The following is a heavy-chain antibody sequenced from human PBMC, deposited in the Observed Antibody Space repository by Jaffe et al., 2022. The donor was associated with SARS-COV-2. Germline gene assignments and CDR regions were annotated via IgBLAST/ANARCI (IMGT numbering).Heavy chain of an antibody. CDR2: IYYSGST. V-gene: IGHV4-59*01. CDR3: AREALVIANWFDP. J-gene: IGHJ5*02. CDR1: GGSISSYY. D-gene: IGHD3-9*01. Sequence: QVQLQESGPGLVKPSETLSLTCTVSGGSISSYYWSWIRQPPGKGLEWIGYIYYSGSTNYNPSLKSRVTISVDTSKNQFSLKLSSVTAADTAVYYCAREALVIANWFDPWGQGTLVTVSS.